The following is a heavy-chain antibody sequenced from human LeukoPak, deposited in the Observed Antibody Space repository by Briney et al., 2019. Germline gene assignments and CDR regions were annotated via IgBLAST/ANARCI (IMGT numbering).Heavy chain of an antibody. CDR2: IIPIFGTA. CDR3: ARGPRYDFWSGYLDCWFDP. V-gene: IGHV1-69*13. J-gene: IGHJ5*02. D-gene: IGHD3-3*01. Sequence: ASVKVSCKASGGTFSSYAISWVRQAPGQGLEWMGGIIPIFGTANYAQKFQGRVTITADESTSTAYMELSSLRSEDTAVYYCARGPRYDFWSGYLDCWFDPWGQGTLVTVSS. CDR1: GGTFSSYA.